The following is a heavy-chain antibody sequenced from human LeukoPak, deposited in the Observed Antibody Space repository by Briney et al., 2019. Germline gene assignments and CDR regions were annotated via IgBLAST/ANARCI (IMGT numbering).Heavy chain of an antibody. V-gene: IGHV4-39*07. CDR2: INYSGGT. D-gene: IGHD2-21*01. CDR1: DDSISSRIYL. Sequence: PSETLSLTCTVSDDSISSRIYLWAWIRQPPEKGLEWIASINYSGGTYYQTSLKSRVTIAIDTSKKQFSLKVNSVTAADTAVYYCARVGRSCGGGGCYEPFDSWGQGTLVTVSS. CDR3: ARVGRSCGGGGCYEPFDS. J-gene: IGHJ4*02.